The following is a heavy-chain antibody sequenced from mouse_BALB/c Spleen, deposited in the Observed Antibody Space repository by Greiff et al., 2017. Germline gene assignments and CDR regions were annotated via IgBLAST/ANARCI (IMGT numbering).Heavy chain of an antibody. Sequence: EVQLQESGPGLVKPSQSLSLTCTVTGYSITSDYAWNWIRQFPGNKLEWMGYISYSGSTSYNPSLKSRISITRDTSKNQFFLQLNSVTTEDTATYYCAGEFAYWGQGTLVTVSA. CDR3: AGEFAY. V-gene: IGHV3-2*02. CDR1: GYSITSDYA. J-gene: IGHJ3*01. CDR2: ISYSGST.